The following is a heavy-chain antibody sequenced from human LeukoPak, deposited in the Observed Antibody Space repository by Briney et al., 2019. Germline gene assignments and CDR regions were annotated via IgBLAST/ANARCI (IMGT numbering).Heavy chain of an antibody. V-gene: IGHV1-46*01. CDR2: INPSGGST. Sequence: ASVKVSCKASGYTFTSYHMHWVRQAPGQGLEWMGIINPSGGSTSYAQKFQGRVTMTRDTSISTAYMELSRLRSDDTAVYYCARSSSWYPLGFDYWGQGTLVTVSS. CDR3: ARSSSWYPLGFDY. J-gene: IGHJ4*02. D-gene: IGHD6-13*01. CDR1: GYTFTSYH.